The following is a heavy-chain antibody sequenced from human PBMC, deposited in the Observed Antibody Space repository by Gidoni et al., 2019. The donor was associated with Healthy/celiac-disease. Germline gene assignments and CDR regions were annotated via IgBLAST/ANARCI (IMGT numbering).Heavy chain of an antibody. D-gene: IGHD3-10*01. Sequence: QVQLVESGGGVVQPGRSLRLSCAASGFTFSSYGRHWVRQAPGKGLEWVAVIWYDGSNKYYADSVKGRFTISRDNSKNTLYLQMNSLRAEDTAVYYCARWTGADAFDIWGQGTMVTVSS. CDR3: ARWTGADAFDI. CDR2: IWYDGSNK. CDR1: GFTFSSYG. V-gene: IGHV3-33*01. J-gene: IGHJ3*02.